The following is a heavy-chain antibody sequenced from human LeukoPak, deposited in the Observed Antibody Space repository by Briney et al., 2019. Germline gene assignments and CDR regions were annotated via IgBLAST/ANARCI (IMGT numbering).Heavy chain of an antibody. V-gene: IGHV4-4*07. J-gene: IGHJ4*02. CDR3: ARQSGGSYVFFDY. CDR2: ISATRNS. D-gene: IGHD3-22*01. CDR1: GCSLSTYY. Sequence: PSETLSLTCTVSGCSLSTYYWSWIRQPAGKGLEWIGRISATRNSNYNPSLKSRVTISVDKSKDQFSLKLTSVTAADTAVYFCARQSGGSYVFFDYWGGGTLVTVSS.